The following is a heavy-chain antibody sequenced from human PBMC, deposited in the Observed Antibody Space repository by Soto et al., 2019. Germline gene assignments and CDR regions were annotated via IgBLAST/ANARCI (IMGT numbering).Heavy chain of an antibody. D-gene: IGHD3-22*01. CDR2: IYYSGST. Sequence: ETLCLTCTVSGGSISRYDWSGIRHPPGKGLEWIGYIYYSGSTNYNPSLKSRVTISVDTSKNQFSLKLSSVTAADTAVYYCARAVGYYDSSGYYFIYDAFDIWGQGTMVTVSS. CDR1: GGSISRYD. CDR3: ARAVGYYDSSGYYFIYDAFDI. V-gene: IGHV4-59*01. J-gene: IGHJ3*02.